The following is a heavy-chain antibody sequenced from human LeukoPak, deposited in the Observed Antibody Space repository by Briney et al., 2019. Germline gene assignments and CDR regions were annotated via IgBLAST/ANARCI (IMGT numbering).Heavy chain of an antibody. Sequence: PAASVKVSCKASGYTFTSYAMNWVRQAPGQGLEWMGWINTNTGNPTYAQGFTGRFVFSLDTSVSTAYLQISSLKAEDTAVYYCAGHYYGSGRLYYYYYYGMDVWGQGTTVTVSS. CDR2: INTNTGNP. CDR1: GYTFTSYA. CDR3: AGHYYGSGRLYYYYYYGMDV. J-gene: IGHJ6*02. D-gene: IGHD3-10*01. V-gene: IGHV7-4-1*02.